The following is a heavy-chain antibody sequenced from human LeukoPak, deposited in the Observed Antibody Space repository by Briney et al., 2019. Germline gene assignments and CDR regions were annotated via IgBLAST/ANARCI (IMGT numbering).Heavy chain of an antibody. Sequence: SETLSLTCTVSGGSINSSSYYWGCVRQPPGKGLECIGSMYYRGSTYYNPSLKSRVTISVDTSKNQFSLKLSSVTAADTAVYYCARDAGHQLSRRNYYAMDVWGQGTTVTVSS. D-gene: IGHD1-1*01. CDR1: GGSINSSSYY. V-gene: IGHV4-39*07. CDR2: MYYRGST. J-gene: IGHJ6*02. CDR3: ARDAGHQLSRRNYYAMDV.